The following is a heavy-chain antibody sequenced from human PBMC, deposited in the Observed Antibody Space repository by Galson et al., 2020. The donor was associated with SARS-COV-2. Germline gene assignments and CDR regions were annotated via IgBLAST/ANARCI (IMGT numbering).Heavy chain of an antibody. CDR3: AKGLLGPTGCSSWYYFDY. CDR1: AFTFSGYA. V-gene: IGHV3-23*01. D-gene: IGHD6-19*01. CDR2: ISGPGTIT. J-gene: IGHJ4*02. Sequence: GGSLRLSCAASAFTFSGYAMTWVRQAPGKGLESVSVISGPGTITYYTDSVKGRFTIPRDNSRNTLELQLNNLRAEDKAIYYCAKGLLGPTGCSSWYYFDYWGQGTLVTVSS.